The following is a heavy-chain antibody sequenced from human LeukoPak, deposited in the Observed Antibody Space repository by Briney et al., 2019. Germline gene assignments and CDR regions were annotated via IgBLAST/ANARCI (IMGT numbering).Heavy chain of an antibody. J-gene: IGHJ6*02. CDR3: ARGHYQLEV. D-gene: IGHD1-26*01. V-gene: IGHV3-7*03. CDR1: EFIFDTYW. Sequence: GGSLRLSCAASEFIFDTYWMTWVRQAPGKGLEWVASIIQDGTETYYLDSVKGRFTISRDNAKNSLYLQMNSLRVEDTAVYYCARGHYQLEVWGQGTTVTVSS. CDR2: IIQDGTET.